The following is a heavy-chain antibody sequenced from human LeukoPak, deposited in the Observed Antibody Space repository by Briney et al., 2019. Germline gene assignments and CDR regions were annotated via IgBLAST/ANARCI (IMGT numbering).Heavy chain of an antibody. CDR1: GYSFTSYW. D-gene: IGHD3-10*01. J-gene: IGHJ6*02. Sequence: GESLKISCKGSGYSFTSYWIGWVRQMPGKGLEWMGIIYPGDSDTRYSPSFQGQVTISADKSISTAYLQWSSLKASDTAMYYCARHAVGSGSYLAHLYYGMDVWGQGTTVTVSS. CDR2: IYPGDSDT. V-gene: IGHV5-51*01. CDR3: ARHAVGSGSYLAHLYYGMDV.